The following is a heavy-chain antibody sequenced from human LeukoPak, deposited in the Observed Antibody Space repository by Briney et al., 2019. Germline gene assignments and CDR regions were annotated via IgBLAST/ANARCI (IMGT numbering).Heavy chain of an antibody. D-gene: IGHD2-21*02. CDR3: ARVDELAYCDGDCYFFDY. J-gene: IGHJ4*02. V-gene: IGHV4-39*07. Sequence: SETLSLTCTVSGDSISSGSYHWGWIRQPPGKGLEWIGSNYYSGSPYNPSLKSRVSISVDTSKNQFSLKLSSVTAADTAVYYCARVDELAYCDGDCYFFDYWGQGTLVTVSS. CDR1: GDSISSGSYH. CDR2: NYYSGSP.